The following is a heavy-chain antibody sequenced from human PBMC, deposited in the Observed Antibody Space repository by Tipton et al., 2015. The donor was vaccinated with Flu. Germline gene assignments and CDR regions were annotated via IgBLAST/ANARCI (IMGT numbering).Heavy chain of an antibody. CDR2: IYYSGST. CDR1: GGSISSYY. J-gene: IGHJ4*02. CDR3: ARGDCSSTSCLDY. Sequence: LRLSCTVSGGSISSYYWSWIRQPPGKGLEWIGYIYYSGSTNYNPSLKSRVAISVDTSKNQFSLKLSSVTAADTAVYYCARGDCSSTSCLDYWGQGTLVTVSS. V-gene: IGHV4-59*01. D-gene: IGHD2-2*01.